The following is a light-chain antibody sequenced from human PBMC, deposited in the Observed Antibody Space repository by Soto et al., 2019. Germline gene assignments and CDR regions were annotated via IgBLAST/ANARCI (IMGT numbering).Light chain of an antibody. Sequence: QSVLTQPASVSGSPGQSITFSCTGTSSDVGSYNLVSWYQQHPGKAPKLMISEVSKRPSGVSNRFSGSKSGSTASLTISGLQAEDEADYYCCSYAGSSTFYVFGTGTKVTVL. J-gene: IGLJ1*01. CDR1: SSDVGSYNL. CDR2: EVS. CDR3: CSYAGSSTFYV. V-gene: IGLV2-23*02.